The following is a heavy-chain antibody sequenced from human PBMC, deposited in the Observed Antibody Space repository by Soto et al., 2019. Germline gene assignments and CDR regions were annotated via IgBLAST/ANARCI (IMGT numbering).Heavy chain of an antibody. D-gene: IGHD3-10*01. V-gene: IGHV4-31*02. J-gene: IGHJ3*02. CDR3: ARDGLSGGDAFDS. CDR2: MNYRGIT. Sequence: WTWIRQRPGKGLEWLGYMNYRGITYYNPSLKSRLTISEDTSKNHFSLNLSSVTAADTAVYYCARDGLSGGDAFDSWGQGTMVVVSS.